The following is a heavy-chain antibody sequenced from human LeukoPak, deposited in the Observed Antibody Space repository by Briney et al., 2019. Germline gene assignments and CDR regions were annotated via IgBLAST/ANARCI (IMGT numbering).Heavy chain of an antibody. J-gene: IGHJ4*02. Sequence: GGSLRLSCAASGFTFSSYWMHWVRQAPGKGLVWVSRISIDGSSTTYADSVKGRFTISRDNSKNMLYLQMNNLGAEDTAVYYCVRDLFGRDRRPFDCWGQGTLVTVSS. CDR1: GFTFSSYW. CDR2: ISIDGSST. CDR3: VRDLFGRDRRPFDC. D-gene: IGHD3-16*01. V-gene: IGHV3-74*01.